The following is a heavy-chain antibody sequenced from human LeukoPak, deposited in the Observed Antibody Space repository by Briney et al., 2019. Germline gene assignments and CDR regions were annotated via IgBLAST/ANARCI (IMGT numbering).Heavy chain of an antibody. CDR3: AKDVPVDFFGGVIVTPDY. J-gene: IGHJ4*02. Sequence: GGSLRLSCAASGFTFSSYGMSWVRQAPGKGLEWVSAISGSGGSTYYADSVKGRFTISRDNSKNTLYLQMNSLRAEDTAVYYCAKDVPVDFFGGVIVTPDYWGQGTLVTVSS. CDR1: GFTFSSYG. CDR2: ISGSGGST. V-gene: IGHV3-23*01. D-gene: IGHD3-16*02.